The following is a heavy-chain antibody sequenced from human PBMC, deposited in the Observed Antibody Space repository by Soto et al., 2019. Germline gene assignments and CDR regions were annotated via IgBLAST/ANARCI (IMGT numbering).Heavy chain of an antibody. V-gene: IGHV1-8*01. Sequence: GASVKVSCKACGDTFTSYDSSWVRQATGQGLEWMGWMNPNSGNTGYAQKFQGRVTMTRNTSLSTAYMELSSLRSEATAVYYCAREGSGWSYDAFDIWGQGTMVTVSS. CDR1: GDTFTSYD. CDR2: MNPNSGNT. D-gene: IGHD6-19*01. J-gene: IGHJ3*02. CDR3: AREGSGWSYDAFDI.